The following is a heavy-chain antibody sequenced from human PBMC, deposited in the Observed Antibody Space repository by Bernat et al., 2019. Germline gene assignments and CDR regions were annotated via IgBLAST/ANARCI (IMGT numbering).Heavy chain of an antibody. CDR3: GRCRQFFGADY. CDR1: GGSISSYY. V-gene: IGHV4-59*01. CDR2: IYYSGST. D-gene: IGHD3-3*01. Sequence: QVQLQESGPGLVKPSETLSLTCTVSGGSISSYYWSWIRQPPGKGLEWIGYIYYSGSTNYNPSLKSRVTISVDTSKNQFSLKLSSVTAADTAVYYCGRCRQFFGADYWGQGTLVTVSS. J-gene: IGHJ4*02.